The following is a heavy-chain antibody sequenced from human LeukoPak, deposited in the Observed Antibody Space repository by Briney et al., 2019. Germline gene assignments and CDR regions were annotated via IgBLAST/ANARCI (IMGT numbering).Heavy chain of an antibody. D-gene: IGHD5-18*01. J-gene: IGHJ4*02. CDR3: AKTWARYSYADY. CDR2: ISGSGGST. V-gene: IGHV3-23*01. CDR1: GFTVSSNY. Sequence: QPGGSLRLSCAVSGFTVSSNYMSWVRQAPGKGLEWVSAISGSGGSTYYADSVKGRFTISRDNSKNTLYLQMNSLRAEDTAVYYCAKTWARYSYADYWGQGTLVTVSS.